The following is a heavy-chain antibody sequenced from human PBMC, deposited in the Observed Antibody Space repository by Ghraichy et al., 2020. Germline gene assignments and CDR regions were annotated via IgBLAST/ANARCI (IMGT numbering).Heavy chain of an antibody. J-gene: IGHJ4*02. D-gene: IGHD6-19*01. CDR3: SKEVGWYGNF. V-gene: IGHV3-49*04. CDR2: IRSKAYGGTT. Sequence: GGSLRLSCTASGFTFGDYAMSWVRQAPGKGLEWVGFIRSKAYGGTTEYAASVKGRFTISRDDSKSIAYLQMNSLKTEDTAVYYCSKEVGWYGNFWGQGTLVTVSS. CDR1: GFTFGDYA.